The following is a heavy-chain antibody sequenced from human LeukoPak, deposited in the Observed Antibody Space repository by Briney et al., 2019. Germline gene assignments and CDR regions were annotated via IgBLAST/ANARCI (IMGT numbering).Heavy chain of an antibody. CDR1: GFTFSSYS. Sequence: GGSLRLSCAASGFTFSSYSMNWVRQAPGKGLEWVSFISSSSSYIYYADSVKGRFTISKDNAKNSLYLQMNSLRAEDTAVYYCARGEYGSGSYHIDYWGQGTLVTVSS. D-gene: IGHD3-10*01. CDR2: ISSSSSYI. CDR3: ARGEYGSGSYHIDY. J-gene: IGHJ4*02. V-gene: IGHV3-21*01.